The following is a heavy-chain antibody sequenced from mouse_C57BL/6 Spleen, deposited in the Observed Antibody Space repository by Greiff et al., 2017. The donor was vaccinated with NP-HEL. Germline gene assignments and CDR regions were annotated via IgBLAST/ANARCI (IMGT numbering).Heavy chain of an antibody. Sequence: VQLKQPGAELVRPGSSVKLSCKASGYTFTSYWMHWVKQRPIQGLEWIGNIDPSDSETHYNQKFKDKATLTVDKSSSTAYMQLSSLTSEDSAVYYCARSVITTVVARGYFDVWGTGTTVTVSS. D-gene: IGHD1-1*01. CDR1: GYTFTSYW. J-gene: IGHJ1*03. V-gene: IGHV1-52*01. CDR3: ARSVITTVVARGYFDV. CDR2: IDPSDSET.